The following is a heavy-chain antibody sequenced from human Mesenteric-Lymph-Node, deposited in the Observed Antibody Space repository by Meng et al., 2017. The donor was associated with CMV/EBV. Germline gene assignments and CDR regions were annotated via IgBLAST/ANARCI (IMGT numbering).Heavy chain of an antibody. Sequence: GESLKISCAASGFTFRSYAMSWVRQAPGKGLEWVAGISGSGSTTKYAASVEARFTISRDNSKDTLFLQMNSLRAEDTALYYCAKDMWEYQLPGGSWGQGTLVTVSS. CDR2: ISGSGSTT. CDR1: GFTFRSYA. V-gene: IGHV3-23*01. CDR3: AKDMWEYQLPGGS. J-gene: IGHJ5*02. D-gene: IGHD2-2*01.